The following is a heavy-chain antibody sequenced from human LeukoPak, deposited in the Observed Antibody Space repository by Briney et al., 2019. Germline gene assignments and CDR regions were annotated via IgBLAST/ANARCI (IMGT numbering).Heavy chain of an antibody. CDR1: GFTFTDFG. V-gene: IGHV3-30*02. J-gene: IGHJ4*02. CDR2: IRRDGRSK. Sequence: PGGSLRLSCAASGFTFTDFGMHWVRQAPGKGLDWVSHIRRDGRSKFYAESVKGRFTTSRDNSKNTLYLQMNSLRAEDTAVYYCAKDRDDYGDDCWGQGILVTVST. CDR3: AKDRDDYGDDC. D-gene: IGHD4-17*01.